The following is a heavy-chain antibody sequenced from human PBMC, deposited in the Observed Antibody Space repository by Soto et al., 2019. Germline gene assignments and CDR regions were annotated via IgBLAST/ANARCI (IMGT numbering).Heavy chain of an antibody. CDR3: ERMDQLPNNPYYYFSLDV. D-gene: IGHD2-2*01. Sequence: PGGSLRLSCAASGFSFSTYAMNWVRQAPGKGLEWVAYISSSGMTIYYAESVKGRVTISRDNAENSLYLQMHSLRDEDTAIYFCERMDQLPNNPYYYFSLDVWGKGTTVSPSS. CDR1: GFSFSTYA. CDR2: ISSSGMTI. J-gene: IGHJ6*04. V-gene: IGHV3-48*02.